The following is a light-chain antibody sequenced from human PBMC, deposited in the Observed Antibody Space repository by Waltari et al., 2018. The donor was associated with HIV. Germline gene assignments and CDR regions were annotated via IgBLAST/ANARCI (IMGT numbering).Light chain of an antibody. CDR2: GAS. V-gene: IGKV3-15*01. Sequence: RVMTPSPASLSVSPGERATLYCSASPSVGSTLAWYQQTPGQAPRLLIYGASTRATGIPARFSGSGSGTDFTLTIGSLQSEDFAVYYCQQYNNWPLTVGGGTTVEIK. CDR1: PSVGST. CDR3: QQYNNWPLT. J-gene: IGKJ4*01.